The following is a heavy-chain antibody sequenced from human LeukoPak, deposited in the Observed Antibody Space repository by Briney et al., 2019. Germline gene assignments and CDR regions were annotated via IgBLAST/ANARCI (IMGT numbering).Heavy chain of an antibody. CDR1: GASISSRY. CDR2: VYTRGST. CDR3: ARAKGRDVVATRERYFDL. J-gene: IGHJ2*01. V-gene: IGHV4-4*07. D-gene: IGHD2-21*02. Sequence: KPSETLSPTSSVPGASISSRYWSWIRQPARKGPEWIGRVYTRGSTQYNPSLKSRVIMSIDTSRNQFSLRLNSVTAADTAVYYCARAKGRDVVATRERYFDLWGRGILVTVS.